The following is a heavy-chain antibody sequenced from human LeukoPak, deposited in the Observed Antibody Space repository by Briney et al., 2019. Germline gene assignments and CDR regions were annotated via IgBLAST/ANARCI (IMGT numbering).Heavy chain of an antibody. J-gene: IGHJ5*02. CDR1: GYTFTSYY. CDR2: INPSGGSA. CDR3: ARATQSWFDP. V-gene: IGHV1-46*01. Sequence: ASVKVSCKASGYTFTSYYLHWVRQAPGQGLEWIAIINPSGGSASYAQKFQGRVTMTRDTSTSTVYLELSSLRSGDTAVYYCARATQSWFDPWGQGTLVTVSS.